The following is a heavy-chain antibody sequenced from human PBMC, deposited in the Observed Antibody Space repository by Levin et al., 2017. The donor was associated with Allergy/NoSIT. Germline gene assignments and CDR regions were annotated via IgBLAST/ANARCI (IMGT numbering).Heavy chain of an antibody. CDR2: ISSSSSYI. Sequence: GESLKISCAASGFTFSSYSMNWVRQAPGKGLEWVSSISSSSSYIYYADSVKGRFTISRDNAKNSLYLQMNSLRAEDTAVYYCARDFLPYYYDSSGYCGYWGQGTLVTVSS. D-gene: IGHD3-22*01. CDR3: ARDFLPYYYDSSGYCGY. CDR1: GFTFSSYS. J-gene: IGHJ4*02. V-gene: IGHV3-21*01.